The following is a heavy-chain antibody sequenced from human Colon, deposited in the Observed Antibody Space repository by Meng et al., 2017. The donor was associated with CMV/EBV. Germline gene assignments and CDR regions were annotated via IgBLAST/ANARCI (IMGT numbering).Heavy chain of an antibody. V-gene: IGHV1-69*05. CDR2: IIPIFGTA. D-gene: IGHD2-2*01. J-gene: IGHJ5*02. Sequence: SVKVSCKASGGTFSSYAISWVRQAPGQGLEWMGGIIPIFGTANYAQKFQGRVTITTDESTSTAYMELSSLRSEDTAVYYCARDLVVVIPDDLWGQGTLVTVSS. CDR3: ARDLVVVIPDDL. CDR1: GGTFSSYA.